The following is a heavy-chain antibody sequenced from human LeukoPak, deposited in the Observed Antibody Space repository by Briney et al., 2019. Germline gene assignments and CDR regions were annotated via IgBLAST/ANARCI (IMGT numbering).Heavy chain of an antibody. CDR2: IYYSGST. D-gene: IGHD1-7*01. Sequence: SETLSLTCTVSGGSISSYYWSWIRQPPGKGLEWIGYIYYSGSTYYNPSLKSRVTISVDTSKNQFSLKLSSVTAADTAVYYCARGTMELASYAFDIWGQGTMVTVSS. J-gene: IGHJ3*02. CDR1: GGSISSYY. CDR3: ARGTMELASYAFDI. V-gene: IGHV4-59*08.